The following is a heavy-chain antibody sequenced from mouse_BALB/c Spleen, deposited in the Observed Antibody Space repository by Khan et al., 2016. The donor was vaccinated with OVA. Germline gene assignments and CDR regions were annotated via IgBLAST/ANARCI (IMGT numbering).Heavy chain of an antibody. CDR3: ARNSYRYDFTY. CDR1: GFSLSTYG. V-gene: IGHV2-2*01. D-gene: IGHD2-12*01. J-gene: IGHJ3*01. Sequence: QVQLQQSGPGLVQPSQSLSITCTVSGFSLSTYGIHWVRQSPGKGLEWLGLIWSDGRTDYNVPFISRLSITKDSSKSQGFFKMNSLQPDDTAIYYCARNSYRYDFTYWGQGTLVTVSA. CDR2: IWSDGRT.